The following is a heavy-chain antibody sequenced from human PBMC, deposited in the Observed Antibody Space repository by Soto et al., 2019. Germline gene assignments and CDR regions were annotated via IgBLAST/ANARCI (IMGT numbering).Heavy chain of an antibody. CDR3: ARGVTTLAAAILYYFDY. Sequence: SETLSLTCAVSGGSISSSNWWSWVRQPPGKGLEWIGEIYHSGSTNYNPSLKSRVTISVDKSKNQFSLKLSSVTAADTAVYYCARGVTTLAAAILYYFDYWGQGTLVTVSS. V-gene: IGHV4-4*02. J-gene: IGHJ4*02. CDR1: GGSISSSNW. D-gene: IGHD6-13*01. CDR2: IYHSGST.